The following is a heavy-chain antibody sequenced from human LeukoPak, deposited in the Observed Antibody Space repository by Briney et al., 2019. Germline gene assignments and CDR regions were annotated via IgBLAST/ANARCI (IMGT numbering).Heavy chain of an antibody. CDR3: ARGPRGYSSGWYRWNAFDI. CDR1: GGSFSGYY. V-gene: IGHV4-34*01. D-gene: IGHD6-19*01. J-gene: IGHJ3*02. CDR2: INHSGST. Sequence: SETLSLTCAVYGGSFSGYYWSWIRLPPGKGLEWIGEINHSGSTNYNPSLKSRVTISVDTSKNQFSLKLSSVTAADTAVYYCARGPRGYSSGWYRWNAFDIWGQGTMVTVSS.